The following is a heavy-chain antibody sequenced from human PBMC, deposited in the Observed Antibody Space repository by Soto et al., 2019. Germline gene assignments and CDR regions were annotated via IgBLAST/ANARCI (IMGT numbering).Heavy chain of an antibody. CDR2: ISSSSSYI. CDR3: ARDSTYYYDSSGYYIWLDP. D-gene: IGHD3-22*01. CDR1: GFTFSSYS. J-gene: IGHJ5*02. V-gene: IGHV3-21*01. Sequence: GGSLRLSCAASGFTFSSYSMNWVRQAPGKGLEWVSSISSSSSYIYYADSVKGRFTISRDNAKNSLYLQMNSLRAEDTAVYYCARDSTYYYDSSGYYIWLDPWGPGTLVTVSS.